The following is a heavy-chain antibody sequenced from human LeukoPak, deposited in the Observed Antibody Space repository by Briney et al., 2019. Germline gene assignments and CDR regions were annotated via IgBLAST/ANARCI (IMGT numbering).Heavy chain of an antibody. V-gene: IGHV1-18*01. D-gene: IGHD2-21*02. J-gene: IGHJ6*02. CDR1: GYTFTSYG. CDR3: ARDQVTRSPDYYYYGMDV. CDR2: ISAYNGNT. Sequence: ASVKVSCKASGYTFTSYGISWVRQAPGQGLEWMGWISAYNGNTNYAQKLQGRVTMTTDTSTSTACMELRSLRSDDTAVYYCARDQVTRSPDYYYYGMDVWGQGTTVTVSS.